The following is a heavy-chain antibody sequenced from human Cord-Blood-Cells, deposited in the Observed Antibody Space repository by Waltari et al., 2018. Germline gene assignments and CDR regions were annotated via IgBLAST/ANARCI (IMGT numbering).Heavy chain of an antibody. V-gene: IGHV4-4*07. D-gene: IGHD3-22*01. CDR2: IYTSGST. Sequence: QVQLQESGPGLVKPSETLSLTCTVSGGSISSYYWSWIRQPAGKGLEWIGRIYTSGSTTVNPPLKSRVTMSVDTSKNQFSLKLSSGTAADTAVYYCARDNSSGYYYYYYYRDVWGKGTTVTVSS. J-gene: IGHJ6*03. CDR3: ARDNSSGYYYYYYYRDV. CDR1: GGSISSYY.